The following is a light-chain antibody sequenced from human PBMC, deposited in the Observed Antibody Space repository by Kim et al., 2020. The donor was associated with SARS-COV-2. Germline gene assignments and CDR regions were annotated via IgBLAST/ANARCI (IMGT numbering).Light chain of an antibody. V-gene: IGKV1-27*01. CDR3: QKYNSAPRT. Sequence: ASVGDIVTISCRASQGFSNYLAWYQQKPGKVPKLLIYAASALQSGGPARFSGSGSGTDFTLTISSLQPEDVATYYCQKYNSAPRTFGQGTKVDIK. CDR2: AAS. J-gene: IGKJ1*01. CDR1: QGFSNY.